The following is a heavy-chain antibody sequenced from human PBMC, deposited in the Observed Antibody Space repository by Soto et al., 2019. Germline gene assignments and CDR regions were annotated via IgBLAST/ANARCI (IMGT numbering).Heavy chain of an antibody. V-gene: IGHV3-30-3*02. CDR3: AKPRSSVEWPPVDP. CDR2: IKPVGTTA. J-gene: IGHJ5*02. Sequence: QVKLVESGGGVVQPGRSRRLSCVTSGFTFRSYAMHWVRQSPGKGPEWVAVIKPVGTTADYIESVEGRFFISRDNSKKTAYLQMHTLRPEDAAIYYCAKPRSSVEWPPVDPWGQGTRATVSS. CDR1: GFTFRSYA. D-gene: IGHD3-3*01.